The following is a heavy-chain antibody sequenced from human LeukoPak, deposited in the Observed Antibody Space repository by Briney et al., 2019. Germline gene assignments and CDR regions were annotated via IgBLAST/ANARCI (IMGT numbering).Heavy chain of an antibody. Sequence: SETLSLTCTVSGGSISGYYCSWIRQPPGRGLEWIGYVYYSGSTNYNPSLKGRVTISVDTSKNLFSLKLSSVTAADTAVYYCARGRKVPANWFDPWGQGTLVTVSS. CDR3: ARGRKVPANWFDP. V-gene: IGHV4-59*12. CDR2: VYYSGST. D-gene: IGHD2-2*01. J-gene: IGHJ5*02. CDR1: GGSISGYY.